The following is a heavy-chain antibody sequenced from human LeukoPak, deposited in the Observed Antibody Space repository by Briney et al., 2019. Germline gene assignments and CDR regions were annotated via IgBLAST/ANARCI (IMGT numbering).Heavy chain of an antibody. J-gene: IGHJ4*02. CDR3: ARESVITMIVVVTRGYFDY. Sequence: PGGSLRLSCAASGFTFSSYWMHWVRQAPGKGLVWVSRINSDGSSTSYADSVKGRFTISRDNAKNTLYLQMNSLRAEDTAVYYCARESVITMIVVVTRGYFDYWGQGTLVTVSS. V-gene: IGHV3-74*01. CDR2: INSDGSST. D-gene: IGHD3-22*01. CDR1: GFTFSSYW.